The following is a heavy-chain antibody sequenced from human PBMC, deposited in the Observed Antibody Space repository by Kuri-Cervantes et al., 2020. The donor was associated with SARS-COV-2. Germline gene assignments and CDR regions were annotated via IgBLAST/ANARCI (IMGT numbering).Heavy chain of an antibody. V-gene: IGHV5-10-1*04. J-gene: IGHJ5*02. Sequence: GGSLRLSCKGSGYSFTSYWISWVRQMPGKGLEWMGRIDPSDSYTNYSPSFQGQVTISADKSISTAYLQWSSLKASDTAMYYCARLTGLGYCSGGSCHGWFDPWGQGTLVTVSS. CDR3: ARLTGLGYCSGGSCHGWFDP. D-gene: IGHD2-15*01. CDR1: GYSFTSYW. CDR2: IDPSDSYT.